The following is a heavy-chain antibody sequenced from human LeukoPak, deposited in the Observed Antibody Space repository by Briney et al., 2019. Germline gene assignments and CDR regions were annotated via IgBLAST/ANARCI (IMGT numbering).Heavy chain of an antibody. J-gene: IGHJ4*02. CDR1: GFTFSSYA. D-gene: IGHD2-2*01. Sequence: GGSLRLSCAASGFTFSSYAMSWVRQAPGKGLEWVSAISGSGGSTYYAGSVKGRFTISRDNSKNTLYLQMNSLRAEDTAVYYCAKDAPVNIVVVPAANSWGQGTLVTVSS. V-gene: IGHV3-23*01. CDR2: ISGSGGST. CDR3: AKDAPVNIVVVPAANS.